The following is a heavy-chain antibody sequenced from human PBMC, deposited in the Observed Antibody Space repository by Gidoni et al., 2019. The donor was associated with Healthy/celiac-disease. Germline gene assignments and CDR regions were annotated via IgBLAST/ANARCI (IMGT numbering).Heavy chain of an antibody. CDR2: IWYDGSNK. V-gene: IGHV3-33*01. J-gene: IGHJ5*02. Sequence: QAPGKGLEWVAVIWYDGSNKYYADSVKGRFTISRDNSKNTLYLQMNSLRAEDTAVYYCARVAKKGIAKWFDPWGQGTLVTVSS. D-gene: IGHD6-13*01. CDR3: ARVAKKGIAKWFDP.